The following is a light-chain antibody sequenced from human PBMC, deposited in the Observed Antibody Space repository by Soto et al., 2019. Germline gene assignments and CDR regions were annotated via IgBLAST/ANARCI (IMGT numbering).Light chain of an antibody. CDR3: ASWDDNLNGVV. Sequence: QSVLTQPPSASGTPGQRVIISCSGSNSNIGSNSVNWYQQLPGTAPKLLIYGSNQRPSGVPDRFSGSKSGTSASLAISGLQSEDEGVHYCASWDDNLNGVVFGGGTKLTVL. CDR1: NSNIGSNS. V-gene: IGLV1-44*01. CDR2: GSN. J-gene: IGLJ3*02.